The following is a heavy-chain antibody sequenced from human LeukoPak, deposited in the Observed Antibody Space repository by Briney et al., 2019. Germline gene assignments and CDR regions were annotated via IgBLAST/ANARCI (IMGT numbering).Heavy chain of an antibody. CDR1: GYTFTSYG. CDR2: ISAYNGNT. Sequence: ASVKVSCKASGYTFTSYGISWVRQAPGQGLEWMGWISAYNGNTNYAQKLQGRVTMTTDTSTSTAYMELRSLRSDDTAVYYCARDPTYYGYVWGSYRFPYYWGQGTLVTVSS. CDR3: ARDPTYYGYVWGSYRFPYY. J-gene: IGHJ4*02. V-gene: IGHV1-18*01. D-gene: IGHD3-16*02.